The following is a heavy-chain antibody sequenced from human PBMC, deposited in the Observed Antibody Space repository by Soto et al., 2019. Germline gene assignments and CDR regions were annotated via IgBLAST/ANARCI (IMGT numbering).Heavy chain of an antibody. CDR2: ISDGGSDT. CDR3: AKGQSSSWYQTGGMDV. J-gene: IGHJ6*02. Sequence: EVQLLESGGGLVQPGGSLRLSCAASEFAFSTYAMTWVRQAPGKGLEGVSGISDGGSDTDYADSVKGRFTISRDNSKTTLYLQMNGLRADDTAVYYCAKGQSSSWYQTGGMDVWGRGTTVTVSS. D-gene: IGHD6-13*01. CDR1: EFAFSTYA. V-gene: IGHV3-23*01.